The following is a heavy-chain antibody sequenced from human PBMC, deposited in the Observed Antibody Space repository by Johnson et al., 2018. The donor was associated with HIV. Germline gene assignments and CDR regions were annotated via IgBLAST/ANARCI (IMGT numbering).Heavy chain of an antibody. D-gene: IGHD3-22*01. Sequence: VQLVESGGVVVQPGGSLRLSCAASGFIFDDYTMHWVRQAPGKGLEWVSAISGSGGSTYYADSVKGRFTISRDNSKNTLYLQMNSLRAEDTAVYYCAKETRDSRSAFDIWGQGTMVTVSS. CDR3: AKETRDSRSAFDI. V-gene: IGHV3-23*04. CDR2: ISGSGGST. CDR1: GFIFDDYT. J-gene: IGHJ3*02.